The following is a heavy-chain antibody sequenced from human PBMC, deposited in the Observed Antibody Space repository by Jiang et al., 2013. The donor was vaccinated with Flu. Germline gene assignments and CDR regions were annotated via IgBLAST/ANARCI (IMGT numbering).Heavy chain of an antibody. J-gene: IGHJ3*02. Sequence: GTANYAQKFQGRVTITADESTSTAYMELSSLRSEDTAVYYCARVRMVRGVNAFDIWGQGTMVTVSS. D-gene: IGHD3-10*01. V-gene: IGHV1-69*01. CDR2: GTA. CDR3: ARVRMVRGVNAFDI.